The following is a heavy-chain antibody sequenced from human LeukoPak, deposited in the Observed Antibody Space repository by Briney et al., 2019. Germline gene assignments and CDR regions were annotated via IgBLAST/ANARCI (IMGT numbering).Heavy chain of an antibody. CDR2: LNPYSGGT. Sequence: ASVKVSCKASGYTYTGYYVHWVRQAPAQGLAWMGWLNPYSGGTHYAQRFQGRVTLTRDTSISTAYMELSGLTSDDTPVYYCARVYCSGGSCHDYFDYWGQGTLVTVSS. J-gene: IGHJ4*02. CDR3: ARVYCSGGSCHDYFDY. D-gene: IGHD2-15*01. V-gene: IGHV1-2*02. CDR1: GYTYTGYY.